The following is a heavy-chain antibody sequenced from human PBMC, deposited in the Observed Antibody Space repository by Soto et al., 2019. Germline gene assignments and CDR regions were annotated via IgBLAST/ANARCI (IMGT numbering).Heavy chain of an antibody. D-gene: IGHD3-22*01. Sequence: DVQLVESGGGLVQPGRSLRLSCEVSGFSFGDYAMHWVRQAPGKGLEWVSGIFWNSGTIAYADSVKGRFTISRDNAKXXXXXXXXXXXXXXXXXXXXXXXXXXGVKCYSDYMDVWGKGTTVTVSS. CDR1: GFSFGDYA. V-gene: IGHV3-9*01. J-gene: IGHJ6*03. CDR2: IFWNSGTI. CDR3: XXXXXXGVKCYSDYMDV.